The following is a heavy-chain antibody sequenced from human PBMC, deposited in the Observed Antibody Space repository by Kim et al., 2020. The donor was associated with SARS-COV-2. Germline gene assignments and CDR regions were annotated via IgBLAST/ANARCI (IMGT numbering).Heavy chain of an antibody. D-gene: IGHD2-2*01. CDR2: IYYSGST. V-gene: IGHV4-30-4*01. CDR3: ARFRQSVVPAAMYFDY. J-gene: IGHJ4*02. Sequence: SETLSLTCTVSGGSISSGDYYWSWIRQPPGKGLEWIGYIYYSGSTYYNPSLKSRVTISVDTSKNQFSMKLSSVTAADTAVYYCARFRQSVVPAAMYFDYWGQETLDTVSS. CDR1: GGSISSGDYY.